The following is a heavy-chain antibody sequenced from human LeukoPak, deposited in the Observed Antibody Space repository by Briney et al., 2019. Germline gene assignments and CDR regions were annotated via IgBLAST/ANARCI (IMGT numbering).Heavy chain of an antibody. CDR1: GGTFSSYA. V-gene: IGHV1-69*13. CDR2: IIPIFGTA. Sequence: RASVKVSCTASGGTFSSYAISWVRQAPGQGLEWMGGIIPIFGTANYAQKFQGRVTITADESTSTAYMELSSLRSEDTAVYYCARGEVAAAENHWFDPWGQGTLVTVSS. J-gene: IGHJ5*02. D-gene: IGHD6-13*01. CDR3: ARGEVAAAENHWFDP.